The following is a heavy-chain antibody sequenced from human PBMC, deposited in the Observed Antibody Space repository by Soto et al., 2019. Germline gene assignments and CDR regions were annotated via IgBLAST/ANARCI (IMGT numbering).Heavy chain of an antibody. CDR3: AKGVYGCGWNA. Sequence: EEQLLESGGGLVQPGGSLRLSCAASGFTFSSYAMNWVRQAPGKGLEWVSGISGDGGSRDYTDSVKGRFTISRDNSKNTLFLRMDSLRAEDTAVYYCAKGVYGCGWNAWGQGTLVTVSS. J-gene: IGHJ5*02. D-gene: IGHD6-19*01. CDR1: GFTFSSYA. CDR2: ISGDGGSR. V-gene: IGHV3-23*01.